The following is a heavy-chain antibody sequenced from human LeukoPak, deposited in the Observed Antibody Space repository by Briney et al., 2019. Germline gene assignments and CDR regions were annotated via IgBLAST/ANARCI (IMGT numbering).Heavy chain of an antibody. V-gene: IGHV4-4*07. CDR1: GDSMSSYS. CDR2: MNSGSI. Sequence: SETLSLTCTVSGDSMSSYSWNWIRQAAGKGLEWLGRMNSGSINYNPSLKSRVTMSLDTSKKEFSLKLRSVSAADTAVYYCARDRRDLVLRLGDPWANDYYFMDVWGKGTTVIISS. CDR3: ARDRRDLVLRLGDPWANDYYFMDV. D-gene: IGHD3-16*01. J-gene: IGHJ6*03.